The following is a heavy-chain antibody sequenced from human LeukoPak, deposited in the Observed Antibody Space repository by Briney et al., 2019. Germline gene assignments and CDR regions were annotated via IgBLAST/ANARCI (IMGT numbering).Heavy chain of an antibody. D-gene: IGHD2-2*01. CDR1: GFTFNNYW. CDR3: ARADTLLGTSLENDY. J-gene: IGHJ4*02. Sequence: GGSLRLSCAASGFTFNNYWIHWVRQAPGKGLEWVSCISSSSTYIHYADSVKGRFTISRDNAKNSLYLQMNSLRAEDTAVYYCARADTLLGTSLENDYWGQGTLVTVSS. CDR2: ISSSSTYI. V-gene: IGHV3-21*01.